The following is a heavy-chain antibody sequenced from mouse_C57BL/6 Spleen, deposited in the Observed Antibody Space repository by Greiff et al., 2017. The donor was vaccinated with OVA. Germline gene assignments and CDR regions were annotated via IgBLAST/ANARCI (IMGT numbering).Heavy chain of an antibody. CDR1: GYTFTDYY. CDR3: ARHYYGRGNY. Sequence: VQLQQSGPELVKPGASVKISCKASGYTFTDYYMNWVKQSHGKSLEWIGDINPNNGGTSYNQKFKGKATLTVDKSSSTAYMELRSLTSEDSAVYYCARHYYGRGNYWGQGTTLTVSS. CDR2: INPNNGGT. D-gene: IGHD1-1*01. V-gene: IGHV1-26*01. J-gene: IGHJ2*01.